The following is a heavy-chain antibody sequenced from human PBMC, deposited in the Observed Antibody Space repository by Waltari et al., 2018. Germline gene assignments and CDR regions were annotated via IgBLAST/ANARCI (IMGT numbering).Heavy chain of an antibody. Sequence: EVQLVESGGGLVQPGGSLRLSCAASGFPFSSYWMSWVRQAPGKGLEWVANIKQDGSEKYYVDSVKGRFTISRDNAKNSLYLQMNSLRAEDTAVYYCARAESLLDYWGQGTLVTVSS. CDR1: GFPFSSYW. CDR3: ARAESLLDY. CDR2: IKQDGSEK. J-gene: IGHJ4*02. V-gene: IGHV3-7*04.